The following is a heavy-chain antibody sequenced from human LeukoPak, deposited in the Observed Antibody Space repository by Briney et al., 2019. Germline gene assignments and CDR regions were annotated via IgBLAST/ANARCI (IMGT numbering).Heavy chain of an antibody. D-gene: IGHD3-22*01. V-gene: IGHV3-11*04. CDR2: ISSSGSTI. CDR1: RFTFSDYY. J-gene: IGHJ4*02. CDR3: ARPLREIGYFYFDY. Sequence: GGSLRLSCAASRFTFSDYYMSWIRQAPGKGLEWVSYISSSGSTIYYADSVKGRFTISRDNAKNSLYLQMNSLRAEDTAVYYCARPLREIGYFYFDYWGQRTLVTVSS.